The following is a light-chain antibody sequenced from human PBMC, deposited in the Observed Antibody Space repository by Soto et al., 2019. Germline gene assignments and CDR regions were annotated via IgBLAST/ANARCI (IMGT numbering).Light chain of an antibody. CDR1: SSDVGGYKY. J-gene: IGLJ1*01. Sequence: HSVLTQPASVSGSPGQSITISCTGTSSDVGGYKYVSWYQQHPGKAPKLMIYEVSNRPSGVSNRFSGSKSGNTASLTISGLQAEDEADYYCSSYRAGGTYVFGSGTKVTVL. CDR3: SSYRAGGTYV. V-gene: IGLV2-14*03. CDR2: EVS.